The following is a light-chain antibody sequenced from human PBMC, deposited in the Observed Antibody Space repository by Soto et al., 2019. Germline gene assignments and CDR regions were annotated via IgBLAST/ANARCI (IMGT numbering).Light chain of an antibody. CDR3: QQRSNWPPGCT. CDR1: QSVSSY. V-gene: IGKV3-11*01. J-gene: IGKJ2*02. CDR2: DAS. Sequence: EIVLTQSPATLSLAPGERATLSCRASQSVSSYLAWYQQKPSQAPRLLIYDASNRATGIPARFSGSGSGTDFTLTISSLEPEDFAVYYCQQRSNWPPGCTFGQGTKVDIK.